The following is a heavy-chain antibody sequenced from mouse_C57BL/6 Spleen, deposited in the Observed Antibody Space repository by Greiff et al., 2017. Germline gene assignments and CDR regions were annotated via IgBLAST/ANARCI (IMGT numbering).Heavy chain of an antibody. D-gene: IGHD2-1*01. V-gene: IGHV1-69*01. Sequence: QVQLQQPGAELVMPGASVKLSCKASGYTFTSYWMHWVKQRPGQGLEWIGEIDPSDSYTNYNQKFKGKSTLTVDKSSSTAYMQLSSLTSEDSAVYYCARRYYGNYDAMDYWGQGTSVTVSS. CDR3: ARRYYGNYDAMDY. J-gene: IGHJ4*01. CDR1: GYTFTSYW. CDR2: IDPSDSYT.